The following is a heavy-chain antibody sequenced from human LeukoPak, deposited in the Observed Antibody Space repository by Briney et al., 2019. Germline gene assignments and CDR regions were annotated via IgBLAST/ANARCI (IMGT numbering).Heavy chain of an antibody. CDR1: GFTFSSYA. CDR3: ARWESYGDFPEYLDH. CDR2: ISGSGGST. V-gene: IGHV3-23*01. J-gene: IGHJ4*01. Sequence: PGGSLRLSCAASGFTFSSYAMSWVRQAPGKGLEWVSAISGSGGSTYYADSVKGRFTISRDNSKNTLYLQMNSLRAEDTAVYFCARWESYGDFPEYLDHWGHGMLVTVSS. D-gene: IGHD4-17*01.